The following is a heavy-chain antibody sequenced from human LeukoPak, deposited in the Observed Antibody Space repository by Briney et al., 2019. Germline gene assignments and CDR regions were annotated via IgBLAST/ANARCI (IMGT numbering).Heavy chain of an antibody. Sequence: SETLSLTCIVSGYSINNGYYWGWIRQPPGKGLEWIGSIYHSGSTYYNPSLKSRVTISVDTSKNQFSLKLSSVTAADTAVYYCASGRITMIVVDYWGQGTLVTVSS. CDR1: GYSINNGYY. V-gene: IGHV4-38-2*02. CDR2: IYHSGST. D-gene: IGHD3-22*01. J-gene: IGHJ4*02. CDR3: ASGRITMIVVDY.